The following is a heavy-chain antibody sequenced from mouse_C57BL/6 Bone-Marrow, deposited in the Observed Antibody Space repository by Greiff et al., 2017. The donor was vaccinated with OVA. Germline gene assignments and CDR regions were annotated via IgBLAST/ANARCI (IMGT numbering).Heavy chain of an antibody. CDR3: ARTVVAHFDY. J-gene: IGHJ2*01. CDR1: GYTFTDYY. D-gene: IGHD1-1*01. V-gene: IGHV1-76*01. Sequence: VKLMESGAELVRPGASVKLSCKASGYTFTDYYINWVKQRPGQGLEWIARIYPGSGNTYYNEKFKGKATLTAEKSSSTAYMQLSSLTSEDSAVYFCARTVVAHFDYWGQGTTLTVSS. CDR2: IYPGSGNT.